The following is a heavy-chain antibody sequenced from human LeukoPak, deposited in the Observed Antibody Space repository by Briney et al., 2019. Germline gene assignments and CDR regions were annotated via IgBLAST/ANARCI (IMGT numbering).Heavy chain of an antibody. J-gene: IGHJ4*02. V-gene: IGHV3-7*01. CDR3: ARDYYDSSGYFDY. Sequence: GGSLRLSCAASGFTFSSYWMSWVRQAPGKGLEWVANIKQDGSEKYYVDSVKGRFTISRDNAKNSLYLQMNSLRAEDTAVYYCARDYYDSSGYFDYWGQGTLVTVSS. CDR2: IKQDGSEK. D-gene: IGHD3-22*01. CDR1: GFTFSSYW.